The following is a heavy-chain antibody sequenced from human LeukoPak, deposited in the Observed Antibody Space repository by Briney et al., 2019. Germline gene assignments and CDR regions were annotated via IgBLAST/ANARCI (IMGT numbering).Heavy chain of an antibody. CDR2: ISQDGSKK. Sequence: QSGGSLRLSCAASGFTFNAYDMHWVRQAPGKGLEWVAVISQDGSKKYYAESVKGRFTIARDKSRSTLYLQMDSLKVDDTAIYYCAKDGGGNSALDYWGQGTLVTVSS. V-gene: IGHV3-30*18. D-gene: IGHD3-16*01. J-gene: IGHJ4*02. CDR3: AKDGGGNSALDY. CDR1: GFTFNAYD.